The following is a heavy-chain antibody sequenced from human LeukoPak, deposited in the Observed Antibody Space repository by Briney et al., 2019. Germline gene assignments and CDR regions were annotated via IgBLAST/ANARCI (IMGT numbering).Heavy chain of an antibody. Sequence: GGSLRLSCAASGFTFSSYAMSWVRQAPGKGLEWVSAISGSGGSTYYADSVKGRFTISRDNSKNTLYLQMNSLKAEDTAVYYCARDSTYSSSWYGRGYYYYYGMDVWGQGTTVTVSS. CDR2: ISGSGGST. D-gene: IGHD6-13*01. J-gene: IGHJ6*02. V-gene: IGHV3-23*01. CDR3: ARDSTYSSSWYGRGYYYYYGMDV. CDR1: GFTFSSYA.